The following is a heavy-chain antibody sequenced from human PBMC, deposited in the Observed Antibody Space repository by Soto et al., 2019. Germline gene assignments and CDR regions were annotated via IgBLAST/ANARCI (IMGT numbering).Heavy chain of an antibody. Sequence: GGSLRLSCAASGFTFSSYSMNWVRQAPGKGLEWVSSISSSSSYIYYADSVKGRFTISRDNAKNSLYLQMNSLRAEDTAVYYCARAYSSGWGYYYYGMDVWGQGTTVTVS. CDR3: ARAYSSGWGYYYYGMDV. J-gene: IGHJ6*02. D-gene: IGHD6-19*01. CDR2: ISSSSSYI. CDR1: GFTFSSYS. V-gene: IGHV3-21*01.